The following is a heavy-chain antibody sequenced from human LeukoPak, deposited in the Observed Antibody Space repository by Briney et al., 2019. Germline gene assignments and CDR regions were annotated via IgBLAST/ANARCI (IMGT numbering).Heavy chain of an antibody. CDR2: ISAYNGNA. D-gene: IGHD3-22*01. V-gene: IGHV1-18*01. CDR3: ARDYYYDSSGYVDY. J-gene: IGHJ4*02. CDR1: GYTFTSYG. Sequence: GASVKVSCKASGYTFTSYGISWVRQAPGQGLEWMGWISAYNGNANYAQNLQGRITMTTDTSTSTAYMELTSLRSDDTAGYYCARDYYYDSSGYVDYWGQGTLVTVSS.